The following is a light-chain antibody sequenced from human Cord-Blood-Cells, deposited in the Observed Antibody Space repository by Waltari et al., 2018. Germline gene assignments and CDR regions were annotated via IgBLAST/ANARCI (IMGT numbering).Light chain of an antibody. CDR2: DAS. Sequence: EIVLTQSPATLSLSPGERATLSCRASQRVSSYLAWYQQKPGQAPRLLIYDASNRATGIPARFSGSGSGTDFTLTISSLEPEDFAVYYCQQELTFGGGTKVEIK. CDR1: QRVSSY. CDR3: QQELT. V-gene: IGKV3-11*01. J-gene: IGKJ4*01.